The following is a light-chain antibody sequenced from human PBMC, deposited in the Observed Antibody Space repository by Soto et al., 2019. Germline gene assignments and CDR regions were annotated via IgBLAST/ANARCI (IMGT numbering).Light chain of an antibody. CDR2: SNN. CDR1: SSNIGSNT. J-gene: IGLJ3*02. Sequence: QSVLTQPPSASGTPGQRVTISRSGSSSNIGSNTVNWYQQLPGTAPKLLIYSNNQRPSGVPDRFSGSKSGTSASLAISGLQSEDEADYYCAAWYDSLNGWVFGGGTKLTVL. V-gene: IGLV1-44*01. CDR3: AAWYDSLNGWV.